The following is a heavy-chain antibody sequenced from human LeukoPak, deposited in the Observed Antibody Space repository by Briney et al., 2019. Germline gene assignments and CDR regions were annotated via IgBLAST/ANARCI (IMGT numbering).Heavy chain of an antibody. V-gene: IGHV3-53*04. CDR2: IYSGGST. CDR1: GFTVSSNY. D-gene: IGHD3-10*01. CDR3: ARAGHYYGPYYYYGMDV. Sequence: PGGSLRLSCAASGFTVSSNYMSWVRQAPGKGLEWVSVIYSGGSTYYADSVKGRFTISRHNSKNTLYLQMNSLRAEDTAVYYCARAGHYYGPYYYYGMDVWGQGTTATVSS. J-gene: IGHJ6*02.